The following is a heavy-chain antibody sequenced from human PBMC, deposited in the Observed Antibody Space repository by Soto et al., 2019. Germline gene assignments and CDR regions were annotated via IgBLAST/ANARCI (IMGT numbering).Heavy chain of an antibody. J-gene: IGHJ1*01. D-gene: IGHD3-16*01. Sequence: QVQLVESGGGVVQPGTSLRVSCVGSGFTFRSYVIHWVRQPPGKGLEWVALTSYDGSDKYYGDSVRGRLTISRDNSRNTVDLQMDSLRLEDTALYYCARWGTTGGLDVWGQGTLVSVSS. V-gene: IGHV3-30*19. CDR2: TSYDGSDK. CDR1: GFTFRSYV. CDR3: ARWGTTGGLDV.